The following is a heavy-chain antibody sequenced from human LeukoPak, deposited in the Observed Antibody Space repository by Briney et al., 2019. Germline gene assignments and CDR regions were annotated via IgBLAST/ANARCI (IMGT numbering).Heavy chain of an antibody. CDR3: ARVVDRDPGYMGV. Sequence: GGSLRLSCAASGFTFSSYSMNWVRQAPGKGLEWVSYISVDFSPIYYRDSVKGRFTISRDNAVNSLYLQMNSLRVEDTAIYYCARVVDRDPGYMGVWGKGPRSPSP. D-gene: IGHD2-2*01. CDR2: ISVDFSPI. V-gene: IGHV3-48*01. J-gene: IGHJ6*03. CDR1: GFTFSSYS.